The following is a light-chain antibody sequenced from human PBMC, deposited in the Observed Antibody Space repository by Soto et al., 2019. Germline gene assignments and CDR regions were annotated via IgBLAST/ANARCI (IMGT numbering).Light chain of an antibody. CDR1: SSNTGSNT. CDR3: AAWDDNLNGVV. J-gene: IGLJ2*01. CDR2: SDN. V-gene: IGLV1-44*01. Sequence: QSVLTQPPSASGTPGQRVTISCSGSSSNTGSNTVSWYQQLPGAAPKLLIYSDNQRPSGVPDRISGSKSGTSASLAISGLQSEDEAEFYCAAWDDNLNGVVFGGATKVTVL.